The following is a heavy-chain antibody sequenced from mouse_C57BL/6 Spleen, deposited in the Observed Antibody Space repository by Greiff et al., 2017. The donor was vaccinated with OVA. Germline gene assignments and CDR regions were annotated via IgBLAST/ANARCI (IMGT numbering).Heavy chain of an antibody. J-gene: IGHJ2*01. D-gene: IGHD1-1*01. CDR3: ARGYYGSSYLDY. CDR2: INPSTGGT. CDR1: GYSFTGYY. V-gene: IGHV1-42*01. Sequence: VQLKQSGPELVKPGASVKISCKASGYSFTGYYMNWVKQSPEKSLEWIGEINPSTGGTTYNQKFKAKATLTVDKSSSTAYMQLKSLTSEDSAVYYCARGYYGSSYLDYWGQGTTLTVSS.